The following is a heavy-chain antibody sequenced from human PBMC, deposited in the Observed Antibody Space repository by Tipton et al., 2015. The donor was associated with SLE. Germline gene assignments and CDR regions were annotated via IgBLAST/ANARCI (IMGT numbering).Heavy chain of an antibody. J-gene: IGHJ3*02. CDR2: IYYTGST. CDR1: GGSFTSHY. CDR3: ARANFYESDKYTSDAFDI. V-gene: IGHV4-59*11. D-gene: IGHD2/OR15-2a*01. Sequence: TLSLTCTVSGGSFTSHYWRCIRQPPGKGLEWIGNIYYTGSTNYKPSLKSRVTLSVDRSRTQFSLRLTSVTAADTAVYYCARANFYESDKYTSDAFDIWGQGTMVTVS.